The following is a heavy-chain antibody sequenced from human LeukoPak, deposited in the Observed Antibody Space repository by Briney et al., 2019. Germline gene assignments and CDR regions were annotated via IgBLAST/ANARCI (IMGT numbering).Heavy chain of an antibody. V-gene: IGHV3-11*04. CDR2: SSSAGSAI. Sequence: GVTLRLSCAASRFTFCDYYTIWKPQAPGKGLMGVSYSSSAGSAIYSVNSVTGRSTISSDNAKSSVYLQMNGLRAEDTAVYYCATTRYSSASYSVYWGQGTLVTVSS. CDR3: ATTRYSSASYSVY. CDR1: RFTFCDYY. D-gene: IGHD6-19*01. J-gene: IGHJ4*02.